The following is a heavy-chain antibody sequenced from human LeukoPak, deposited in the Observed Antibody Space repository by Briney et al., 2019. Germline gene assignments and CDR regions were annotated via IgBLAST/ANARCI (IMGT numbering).Heavy chain of an antibody. V-gene: IGHV4-38-2*02. D-gene: IGHD6-19*01. Sequence: SSETLSLTCTVSGYSISSGYYWGWIRQPPGKGLEWIGSIYHSGSTYYNPSLKSRVTISVDTSKNQFSLKLSSVTAADTAVYYCASVLAGPADWFDPWGQGTLVTVSS. CDR3: ASVLAGPADWFDP. CDR2: IYHSGST. CDR1: GYSISSGYY. J-gene: IGHJ5*02.